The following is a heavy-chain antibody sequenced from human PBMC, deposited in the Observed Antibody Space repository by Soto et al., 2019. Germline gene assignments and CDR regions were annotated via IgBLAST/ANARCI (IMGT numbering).Heavy chain of an antibody. Sequence: GGPLRLSCSASGLAFSRCAMHWVRRAPGKGQEYVSAISSNGGSTYYADSVKGRFTISRDNSKNTLYLQMSSLRAEDTAVYYCVKETYFDFWSGYEDEDYYYYGMDVWGQGSTVTV. D-gene: IGHD3-3*01. CDR1: GLAFSRCA. J-gene: IGHJ6*02. V-gene: IGHV3-64D*08. CDR2: ISSNGGST. CDR3: VKETYFDFWSGYEDEDYYYYGMDV.